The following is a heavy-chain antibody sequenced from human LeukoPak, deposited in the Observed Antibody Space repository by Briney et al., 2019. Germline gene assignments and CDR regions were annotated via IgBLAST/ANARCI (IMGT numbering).Heavy chain of an antibody. CDR1: GFTFSSYC. CDR2: IQQDGTEK. V-gene: IGHV3-7*01. Sequence: GGSLRLSCEAYGFTFSSYCMSWVRQAPGKGLEWVANIQQDGTEKYYVDSVTGRFTISRDNAKNSLYLQMNSLRAEDTAVYYCAREDSYYYGSGSYPFDYWDQGTLVTVSS. D-gene: IGHD3-10*01. J-gene: IGHJ4*02. CDR3: AREDSYYYGSGSYPFDY.